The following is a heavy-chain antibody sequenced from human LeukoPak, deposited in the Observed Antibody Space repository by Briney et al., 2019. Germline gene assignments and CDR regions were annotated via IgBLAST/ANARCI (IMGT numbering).Heavy chain of an antibody. Sequence: QPGGSLRPSCAASGFTFSSYAMSWVRQAPGKGLEWVSAISGSGGSTYYADSVKGRFTISRDNSKNTLYLQMNSLRAEDTAVYYCAKGIQLWSSYFDYWGQGTLVTVSS. CDR1: GFTFSSYA. CDR2: ISGSGGST. V-gene: IGHV3-23*01. J-gene: IGHJ4*02. D-gene: IGHD5-18*01. CDR3: AKGIQLWSSYFDY.